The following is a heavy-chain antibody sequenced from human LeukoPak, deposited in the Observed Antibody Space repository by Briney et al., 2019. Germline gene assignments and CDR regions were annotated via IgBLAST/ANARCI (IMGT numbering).Heavy chain of an antibody. CDR1: GGTFSSYA. CDR3: AREFQGGAYYYDSSGYYYVPWFDP. Sequence: GASVKVSCKASGGTFSSYAISWVRQAPGQGLEWMGGIIPIFGTAKYAQKFQGRVTITADEATSKDYMEMRSLRSEDTAVYYCAREFQGGAYYYDSSGYYYVPWFDPWGQGTLVTVSS. D-gene: IGHD3-22*01. V-gene: IGHV1-69*13. CDR2: IIPIFGTA. J-gene: IGHJ5*02.